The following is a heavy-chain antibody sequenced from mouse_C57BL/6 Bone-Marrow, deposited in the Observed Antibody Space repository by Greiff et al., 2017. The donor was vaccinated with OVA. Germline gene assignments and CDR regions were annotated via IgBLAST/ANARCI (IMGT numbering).Heavy chain of an antibody. J-gene: IGHJ3*01. CDR2: FHPYNDDT. CDR3: ARKMSLSSSWFAY. D-gene: IGHD1-3*01. Sequence: QVQLQQSGAELVKPGASVTMSCKASGYTFTTYPIEWMKQNHGQSLEWIGNFHPYNDDTKYNEKFKGKATLTVEKSSSTVYLELSRLTSDDSAVYYGARKMSLSSSWFAYWGQGTLVTVSA. V-gene: IGHV1-47*01. CDR1: GYTFTTYP.